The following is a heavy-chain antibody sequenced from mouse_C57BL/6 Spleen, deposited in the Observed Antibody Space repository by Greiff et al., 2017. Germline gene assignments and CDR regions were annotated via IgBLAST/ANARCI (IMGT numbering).Heavy chain of an antibody. CDR3: ARRGYYYGSSYDY. D-gene: IGHD1-1*01. J-gene: IGHJ2*01. CDR2: IDPSDSYT. V-gene: IGHV1-69*01. Sequence: QVQLQQPGAELVMPGASVKLSCKASSYTFTSYWMHWVKQRPGQGLEWIGEIDPSDSYTNYNQKFKGKSTLTVDKSSSTAYMQLSSLTSEDSAVYYCARRGYYYGSSYDYWGQGTTLTVSS. CDR1: SYTFTSYW.